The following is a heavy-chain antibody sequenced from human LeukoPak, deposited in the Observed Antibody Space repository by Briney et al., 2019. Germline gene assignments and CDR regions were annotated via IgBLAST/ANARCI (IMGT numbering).Heavy chain of an antibody. CDR3: ASEGGYCDSSGYYIGYYCDY. V-gene: IGHV1-18*01. D-gene: IGHD3-22*01. CDR2: ISAYNGNT. J-gene: IGHJ4*02. Sequence: GASLKVSCKASGYTFTSYGISWVRQAPGQGLEWMGWISAYNGNTNYAQKLQGRVTMTTDTSTSTAYMELRSLRSDDTAVYYCASEGGYCDSSGYYIGYYCDYWGQGTLVTVSS. CDR1: GYTFTSYG.